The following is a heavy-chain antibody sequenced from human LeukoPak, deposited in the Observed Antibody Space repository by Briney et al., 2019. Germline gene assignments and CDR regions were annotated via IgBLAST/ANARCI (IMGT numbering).Heavy chain of an antibody. CDR2: GEGDGSTS. CDR1: GFTLSNYW. J-gene: IGHJ4*02. Sequence: GGSLRLSCAASGFTLSNYWMHWVRQAPGKGLVWVARGEGDGSTSTYADSVRGRFTISRDTSKNTLYLQMNTLRVEDTAVYYCAKAWPAAGTFDSWGQGSLVTVSS. V-gene: IGHV3-74*03. CDR3: AKAWPAAGTFDS. D-gene: IGHD6-13*01.